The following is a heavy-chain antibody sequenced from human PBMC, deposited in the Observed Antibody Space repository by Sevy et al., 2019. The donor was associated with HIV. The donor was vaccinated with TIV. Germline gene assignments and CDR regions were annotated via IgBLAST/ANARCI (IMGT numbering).Heavy chain of an antibody. V-gene: IGHV3-21*06. D-gene: IGHD6-13*01. CDR3: ARDVEQQLADY. CDR2: ISSRSTYI. Sequence: GGSLRLSCAASGFTFSNFGMNWVRQAPGKGPEWVSSISSRSTYIYQTDSVKGRFTISRDDAKNSLYLQMNSLRAEDTAIYYCARDVEQQLADYWGQGTLVTVS. J-gene: IGHJ4*02. CDR1: GFTFSNFG.